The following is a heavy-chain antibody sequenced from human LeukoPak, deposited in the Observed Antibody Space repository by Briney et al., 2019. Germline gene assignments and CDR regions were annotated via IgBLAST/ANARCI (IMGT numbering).Heavy chain of an antibody. V-gene: IGHV4-39*07. CDR1: GGSISSSSYY. Sequence: SETLSLTCTVSGGSISSSSYYWGWVRQPPGRGLEWIGSIYYSGSTSYNPSLKSRVTISVDTSKNQFSLKLSSVTAADTAVYYCARNHRGVRGVAFFDIWGQGTMVTVSS. D-gene: IGHD3-10*01. CDR2: IYYSGST. J-gene: IGHJ3*02. CDR3: ARNHRGVRGVAFFDI.